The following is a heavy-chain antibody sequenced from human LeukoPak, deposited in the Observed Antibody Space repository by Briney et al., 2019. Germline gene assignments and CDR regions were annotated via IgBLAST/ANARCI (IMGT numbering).Heavy chain of an antibody. CDR3: ARGSLYYDFWSGLLRGYYYMDV. D-gene: IGHD3-3*01. J-gene: IGHJ6*03. CDR2: INHSGST. V-gene: IGHV4-34*01. Sequence: SETLSLTCAVYGGSFSGYYWGWIRQPPGKGLEWIGEINHSGSTNYNPSLKSRVTISVDTSKNQFSLKLSSVTAADTAVYYCARGSLYYDFWSGLLRGYYYMDVWGKGTTVTVSS. CDR1: GGSFSGYY.